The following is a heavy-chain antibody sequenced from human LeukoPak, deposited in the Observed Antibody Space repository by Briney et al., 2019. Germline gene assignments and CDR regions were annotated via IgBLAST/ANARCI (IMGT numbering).Heavy chain of an antibody. CDR1: GYTFTSYY. Sequence: ASVKVSCKAPGYTFTSYYMHWVRQAPGQGLEWMGIINPSGGSTSYAQKFQGRVTMTRDTSTSTVYMELSSLRSEDTAVYYCIAAAGTSDDYWGQGTLVTVSS. V-gene: IGHV1-46*01. CDR3: IAAAGTSDDY. J-gene: IGHJ4*02. D-gene: IGHD6-13*01. CDR2: INPSGGST.